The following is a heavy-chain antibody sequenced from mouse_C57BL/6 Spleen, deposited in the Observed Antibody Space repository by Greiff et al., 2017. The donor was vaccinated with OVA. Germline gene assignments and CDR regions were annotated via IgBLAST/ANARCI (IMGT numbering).Heavy chain of an antibody. CDR2: INPRNGGT. V-gene: IGHV1-53*01. CDR3: ARVYGSSYLWFAY. Sequence: QVQLQQPGTELVKPGASVKLSCKASGYTFTSYWMHWVKQRPGQGLEWIGNINPRNGGTTYNEKFTSKATLTVDKSSSTAYKQLSSRTAEESAVYYCARVYGSSYLWFAYWGQGTLVTVSA. D-gene: IGHD1-1*01. J-gene: IGHJ3*01. CDR1: GYTFTSYW.